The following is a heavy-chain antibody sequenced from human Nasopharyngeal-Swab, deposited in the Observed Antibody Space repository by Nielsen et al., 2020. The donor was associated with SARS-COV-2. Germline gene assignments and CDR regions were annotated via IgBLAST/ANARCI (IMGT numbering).Heavy chain of an antibody. J-gene: IGHJ4*02. CDR3: ARQADFWSGYVMALDY. Sequence: GESLKISCKGSGYSLTSYWIGWVRQMPGKGLEWLGIIYPGDSDTRYSPSFQGQVTISADKSISTAYLQWSSLKASDTAMYYCARQADFWSGYVMALDYWGQGTLVTVSS. CDR2: IYPGDSDT. D-gene: IGHD3-3*01. CDR1: GYSLTSYW. V-gene: IGHV5-51*01.